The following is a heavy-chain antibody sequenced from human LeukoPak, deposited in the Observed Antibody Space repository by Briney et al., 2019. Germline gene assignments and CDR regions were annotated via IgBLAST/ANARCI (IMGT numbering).Heavy chain of an antibody. CDR1: GYTLTELS. J-gene: IGHJ6*02. Sequence: ASVKVSCKVSGYTLTELSMHWVRQAPGKGLEWMGGFDPEDGETIYAQKFQGRVTMTEDTSTDTAYMELSSLRSEDTAVYYCAKDMVPYYYDSSGYFLPLVRYYGMDVWGQGTTVTVSS. V-gene: IGHV1-24*01. D-gene: IGHD3-22*01. CDR3: AKDMVPYYYDSSGYFLPLVRYYGMDV. CDR2: FDPEDGET.